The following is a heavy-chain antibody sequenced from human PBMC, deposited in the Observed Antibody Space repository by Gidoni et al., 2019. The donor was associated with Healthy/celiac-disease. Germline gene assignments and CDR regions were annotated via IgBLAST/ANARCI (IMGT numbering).Heavy chain of an antibody. CDR3: ASDQARDGYNSYWYFDL. V-gene: IGHV3-74*01. CDR1: GFTFSSYW. D-gene: IGHD5-12*01. CDR2: INSDGSST. J-gene: IGHJ2*01. Sequence: VQLVESGGGLVQPGGSLRLSCAASGFTFSSYWMHWVRQAPGKGLVWVSRINSDGSSTSYADSVKGRFTISRDNAQNTLYLQMNSLRAEDTAVYYCASDQARDGYNSYWYFDLWGRGTLVTFSS.